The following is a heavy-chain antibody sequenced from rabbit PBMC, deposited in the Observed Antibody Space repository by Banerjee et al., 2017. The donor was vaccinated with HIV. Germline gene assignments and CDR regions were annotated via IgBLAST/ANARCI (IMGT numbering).Heavy chain of an antibody. D-gene: IGHD6-1*01. J-gene: IGHJ4*01. V-gene: IGHV1S40*01. CDR2: IYAGSSGST. CDR3: ARYYTYAYTAYAYSNL. Sequence: QSLEESGGDLVKPEGSLTLTCTASGFSFSSSYYMCWVRQAPGKGLEWIACIYAGSSGSTYYANWAKGRFTISKTSSTTVTLQMTSLTAADTATYFCARYYTYAYTAYAYSNLWGPGTLVTVS. CDR1: GFSFSSSYY.